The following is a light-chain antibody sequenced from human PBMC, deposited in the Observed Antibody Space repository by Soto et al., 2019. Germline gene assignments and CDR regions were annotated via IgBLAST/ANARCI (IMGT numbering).Light chain of an antibody. CDR2: LNSDGSH. CDR1: SGHSSYA. Sequence: QLVLTQSPSASASLGASVKLTCTLSSGHSSYAIAWHQQQPEKGPRYLMKLNSDGSHGKGDGIPDRFSGSSSGAERYLTISSLQSEDEADYYCQTGGTGVVFGGGTKVTVL. CDR3: QTGGTGVV. V-gene: IGLV4-69*01. J-gene: IGLJ2*01.